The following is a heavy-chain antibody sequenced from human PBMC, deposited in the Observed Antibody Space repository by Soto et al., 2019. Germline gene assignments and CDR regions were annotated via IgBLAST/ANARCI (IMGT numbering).Heavy chain of an antibody. CDR3: ARDISNYASYYYYGMDV. V-gene: IGHV4-31*03. J-gene: IGHJ6*02. CDR1: GGSISSGGYY. D-gene: IGHD1-7*01. CDR2: IYYSGST. Sequence: PSETLSLTCTVSGGSISSGGYYWSWIRQHPGKGLEWIGYIYYSGSTYYNPSLKSRVTISVDTSKNQSSLKLSSVTAADTAVYYCARDISNYASYYYYGMDVWGQGTTVTVSS.